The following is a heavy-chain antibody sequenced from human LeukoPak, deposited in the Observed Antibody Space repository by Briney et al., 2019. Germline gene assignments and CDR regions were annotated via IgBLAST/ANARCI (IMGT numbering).Heavy chain of an antibody. J-gene: IGHJ4*02. CDR2: ISSSSSYI. CDR3: ARANWNGCLDY. CDR1: GFTFSSYS. D-gene: IGHD1-1*01. V-gene: IGHV3-21*01. Sequence: GGSLSLSCAASGFTFSSYSMNWVRQAPGKGLEWVSSISSSSSYIYYADSVKGRFTISRDNAKNSLYLQMNSLRAEDTAVYYCARANWNGCLDYWGQGTLVTVSS.